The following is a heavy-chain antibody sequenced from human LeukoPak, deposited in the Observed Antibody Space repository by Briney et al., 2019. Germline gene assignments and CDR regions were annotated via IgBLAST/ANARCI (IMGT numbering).Heavy chain of an antibody. CDR3: ARQQALGNFFDY. CDR1: GFTLRSYT. V-gene: IGHV3-21*01. Sequence: GGSLRLSCAASGFTLRSYTMNWVRQAPGKGLVWVSSISSSGSYIYYADSVKGRFTISRDNAKNSLFLQMNSLRAEDTAVYYCARQQALGNFFDYWGQGTLVTVSS. CDR2: ISSSGSYI. D-gene: IGHD1/OR15-1a*01. J-gene: IGHJ4*02.